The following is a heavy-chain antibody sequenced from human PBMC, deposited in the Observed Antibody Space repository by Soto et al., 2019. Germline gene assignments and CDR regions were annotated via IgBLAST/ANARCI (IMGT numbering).Heavy chain of an antibody. D-gene: IGHD6-25*01. CDR3: VKGRGSYEVKFGMDV. CDR2: VDWNSGST. Sequence: EVQLVESGGRLVQPGRSLRLSCVGTGLNFDDFAMHWVRQAPGKGLEWVSGVDWNSGSTAYADSVKGRFTISRDNARNSLYLQMNSLRAEDTALYYCVKGRGSYEVKFGMDVWGQGTTVTVSS. CDR1: GLNFDDFA. J-gene: IGHJ6*02. V-gene: IGHV3-9*01.